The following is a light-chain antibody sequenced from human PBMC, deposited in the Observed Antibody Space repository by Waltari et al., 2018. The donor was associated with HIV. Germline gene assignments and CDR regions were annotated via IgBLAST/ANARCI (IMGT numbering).Light chain of an antibody. J-gene: IGKJ4*01. CDR2: GVS. CDR3: QQYGRSPTA. Sequence: EIVLTQSPVTLSLSPGEGATLSCRASQTLTSTSLAWYQQRPGQAPRLLIYGVSSRATGVPDRFSGSGSGTDFSLIITRLQPEDFAMYYCQQYGRSPTAFGGGTKVEIK. CDR1: QTLTSTS. V-gene: IGKV3-20*01.